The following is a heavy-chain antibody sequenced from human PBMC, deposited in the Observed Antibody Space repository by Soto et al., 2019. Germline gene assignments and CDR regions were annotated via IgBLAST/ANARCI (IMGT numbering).Heavy chain of an antibody. CDR3: ARRWGEGRVDY. Sequence: QVQLQESGPGLVKPSVTLSLTCAVSGGSISSSNWWSWVRQPPGKGLAWIGEMYHSGNTNYNPSLKSRVTMAVDKSRNQFSLKLSSVTAADTAVYYCARRWGEGRVDYWGQGTLVTVSS. V-gene: IGHV4-4*02. J-gene: IGHJ4*02. D-gene: IGHD3-10*01. CDR2: MYHSGNT. CDR1: GGSISSSNW.